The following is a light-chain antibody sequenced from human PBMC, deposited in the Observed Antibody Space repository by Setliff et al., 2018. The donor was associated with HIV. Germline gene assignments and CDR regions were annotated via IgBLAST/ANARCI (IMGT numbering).Light chain of an antibody. CDR1: SSDVGSYNR. CDR3: SSYTTTGTYV. Sequence: QSVLTQPPSVSGSPGQSVTISCTGTSSDVGSYNRVSWYQQPPGTAPKLIIYEVSLLPSGVPDRFSGSKSGNTGSLTISGLQAEDEADYYCSSYTTTGTYVFGSGTKVTVL. J-gene: IGLJ1*01. CDR2: EVS. V-gene: IGLV2-18*02.